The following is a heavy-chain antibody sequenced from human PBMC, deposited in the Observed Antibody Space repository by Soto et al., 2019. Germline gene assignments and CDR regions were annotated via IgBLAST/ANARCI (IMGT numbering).Heavy chain of an antibody. CDR3: ARGDLAAADLTNWFDY. CDR2: ISAYNGNT. J-gene: IGHJ5*01. D-gene: IGHD6-13*01. V-gene: IGHV1-18*01. Sequence: ASVKVTCKASGYTFTSYGISWVRQAPGQGLEWMGWISAYNGNTNYAQKLQGRVTMTTDTSTSTAYMELRSLRSDDTAVYYCARGDLAAADLTNWFDYWGQGTLVTVSS. CDR1: GYTFTSYG.